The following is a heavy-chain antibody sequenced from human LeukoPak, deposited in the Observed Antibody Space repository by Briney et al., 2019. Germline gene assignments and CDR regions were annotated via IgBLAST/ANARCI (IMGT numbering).Heavy chain of an antibody. Sequence: ASVKVSCKASGYTFTSYGISWVRQAPGQGLEWMGWISAYNGNTDYAQKLQGRVTMTTDTSTSTAYMELRSLRSDDTAVYCCARGMWELPIFDYWGQGTLVTVSS. J-gene: IGHJ4*02. CDR2: ISAYNGNT. CDR3: ARGMWELPIFDY. V-gene: IGHV1-18*01. D-gene: IGHD1-26*01. CDR1: GYTFTSYG.